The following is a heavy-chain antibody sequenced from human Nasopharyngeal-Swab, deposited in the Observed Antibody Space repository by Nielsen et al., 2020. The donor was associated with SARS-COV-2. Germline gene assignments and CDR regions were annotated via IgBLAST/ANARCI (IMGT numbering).Heavy chain of an antibody. CDR2: INVGNGNT. D-gene: IGHD2-15*01. CDR3: ARERVVVVSGTYYQYGMDV. V-gene: IGHV1-3*01. Sequence: WVRQAPGQRLVWMGCINVGNGNTKYSQKFQVRVTITRDTSSRTVYMEMSSLRSVDTAVYHCARERVVVVSGTYYQYGMDVWGQGTTVTVSS. J-gene: IGHJ6*02.